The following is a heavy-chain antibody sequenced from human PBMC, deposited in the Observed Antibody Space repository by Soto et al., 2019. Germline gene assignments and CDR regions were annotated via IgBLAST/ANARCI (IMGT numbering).Heavy chain of an antibody. V-gene: IGHV3-9*01. D-gene: IGHD3-16*01. CDR2: INWKSDI. CDR1: GFTFDDNA. J-gene: IGHJ4*02. Sequence: GGSLRLSCAVSGFTFDDNAMHWVRQAPEKGLEWVSGINWKSDIGYADSVKGRFTIPRDNAENSLYLQMNSLRAEDTALYYCAISQDRRGRTTFIYWGQGTQVTVSS. CDR3: AISQDRRGRTTFIY.